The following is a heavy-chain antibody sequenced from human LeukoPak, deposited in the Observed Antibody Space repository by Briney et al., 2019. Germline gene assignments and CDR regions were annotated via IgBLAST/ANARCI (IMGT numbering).Heavy chain of an antibody. Sequence: ASETLSLTCTVSGGSISSSTYYWGWIRQPPGKGLEWIESIYYSGSTYYNPSLKSRVTISVDTSKNQFSLQLNFVTPEDTAVYYCARESGDYVKFDYWGQGTLVTVSS. CDR3: ARESGDYVKFDY. D-gene: IGHD3-16*01. J-gene: IGHJ4*02. V-gene: IGHV4-39*02. CDR1: GGSISSSTYY. CDR2: IYYSGST.